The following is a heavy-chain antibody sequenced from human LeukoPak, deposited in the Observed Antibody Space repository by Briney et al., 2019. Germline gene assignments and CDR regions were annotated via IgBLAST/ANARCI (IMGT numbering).Heavy chain of an antibody. V-gene: IGHV1-18*01. CDR1: GYTFTSYG. Sequence: ASVKVSCKASGYTFTSYGISWVRQAPGQGLEWMGWISAYSGNTDYAQKLQGRVTMTTDTSTSTAYMELRSLRSDDTAVYYCARVDRPPRLASKRYGYRAFDIWGRGTMVTVSS. CDR2: ISAYSGNT. D-gene: IGHD5-18*01. CDR3: ARVDRPPRLASKRYGYRAFDI. J-gene: IGHJ3*02.